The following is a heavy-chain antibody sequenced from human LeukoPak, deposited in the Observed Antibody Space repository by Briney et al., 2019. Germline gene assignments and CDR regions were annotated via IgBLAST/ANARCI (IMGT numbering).Heavy chain of an antibody. CDR2: TSYDGRNK. Sequence: GGSLRLSCAASGFTFSSYSMNWVRQAPGKGPEWMAVTSYDGRNKYYVDSVKGRFTISRDNSKNTLYLQMNSLRVEDTAVYYCAKELAAGGPQDYWGQGTLVTVSS. V-gene: IGHV3-30*18. J-gene: IGHJ4*02. CDR3: AKELAAGGPQDY. CDR1: GFTFSSYS. D-gene: IGHD6-13*01.